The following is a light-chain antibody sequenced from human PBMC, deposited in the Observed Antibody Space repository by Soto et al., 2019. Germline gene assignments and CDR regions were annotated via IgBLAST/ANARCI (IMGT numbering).Light chain of an antibody. CDR2: EVS. Sequence: HSALTQPASVSGSPGQSITISCTGTSSDVGSYNYVSWYQQHPGKAPKLMIYEVSHRPSGVSNRFSGSTSGNTASLTISGLQAEDEADYYCSPYRSNNTWVFGGGTKLTVL. V-gene: IGLV2-14*01. CDR1: SSDVGSYNY. CDR3: SPYRSNNTWV. J-gene: IGLJ3*02.